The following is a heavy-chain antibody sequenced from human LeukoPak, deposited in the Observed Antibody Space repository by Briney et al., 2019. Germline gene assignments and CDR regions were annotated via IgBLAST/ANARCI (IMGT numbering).Heavy chain of an antibody. CDR2: IYHSGST. D-gene: IGHD2/OR15-2a*01. J-gene: IGHJ5*02. CDR3: ARHAPHENGNKRGSES. CDR1: GDSISSNNYY. V-gene: IGHV4-39*01. Sequence: PSETLSLTCIVSGDSISSNNYYWGWIRQPPGKGLEWIAGIYHSGSTYYNPSIKIRATMSVDTSKNQFSLMLTSVSAANTAVYPCARHAPHENGNKRGSESWGQGTLVTVSS.